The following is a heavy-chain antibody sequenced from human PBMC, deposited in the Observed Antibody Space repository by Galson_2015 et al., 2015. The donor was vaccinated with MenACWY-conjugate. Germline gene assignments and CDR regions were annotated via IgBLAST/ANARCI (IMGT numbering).Heavy chain of an antibody. J-gene: IGHJ4*02. CDR2: ISSGTNYI. V-gene: IGHV3-21*01. Sequence: SLRLSCAASGFTFSSYRMNWVRQAPGKGLEWVSSISSGTNYIYYADSVKGRFTISRDNAKNSLSLQMNSLRVEDTAVYYCARESGNSQLFDYWGQGTLVTVSS. CDR3: ARESGNSQLFDY. CDR1: GFTFSSYR. D-gene: IGHD4-23*01.